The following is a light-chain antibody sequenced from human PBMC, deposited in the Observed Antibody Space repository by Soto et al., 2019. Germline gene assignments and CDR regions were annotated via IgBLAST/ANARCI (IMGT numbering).Light chain of an antibody. V-gene: IGKV3-20*01. CDR1: QSVSSSY. J-gene: IGKJ1*01. CDR2: GAS. Sequence: EVVMTQSPATLSVSPGERATLACGASQSVSSSYLAWYQQKPGQAPRLLIYGASSRATGIPDRFSGSGSGTDFTLTISRLEPEDFAVYYCQQYGSSRWTFGQGTK. CDR3: QQYGSSRWT.